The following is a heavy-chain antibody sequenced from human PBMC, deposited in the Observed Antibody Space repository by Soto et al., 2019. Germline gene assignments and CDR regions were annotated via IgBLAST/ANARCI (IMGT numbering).Heavy chain of an antibody. CDR2: ISAYNGNT. Sequence: QVQLVQSGAEVKKPGASVKVSCKASGYTFTSYGISWVRQAPGQGLEWMGWISAYNGNTNYAQKLQGRVTTTTDTSTRTAYRELRSRGSDDTAVYYCVGDTGGGRYGGYWGQGTLVTASS. J-gene: IGHJ4*02. CDR3: VGDTGGGRYGGY. V-gene: IGHV1-18*01. CDR1: GYTFTSYG. D-gene: IGHD3-16*01.